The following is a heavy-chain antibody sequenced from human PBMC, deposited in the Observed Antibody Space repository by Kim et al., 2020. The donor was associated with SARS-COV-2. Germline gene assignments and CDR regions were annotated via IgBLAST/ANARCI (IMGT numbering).Heavy chain of an antibody. CDR1: GFTVSSNY. J-gene: IGHJ4*02. V-gene: IGHV3-53*01. Sequence: GGSLRLSCAASGFTVSSNYMSWVRQAPGKGLEWVSVIYSGGSIYYADSVKGRFTISRDNSKNTLYLQMNSLRAEDTAVYYCARDGGITGTTRQFYFDYWGPGTLVTVSS. CDR2: IYSGGSI. D-gene: IGHD1-7*01. CDR3: ARDGGITGTTRQFYFDY.